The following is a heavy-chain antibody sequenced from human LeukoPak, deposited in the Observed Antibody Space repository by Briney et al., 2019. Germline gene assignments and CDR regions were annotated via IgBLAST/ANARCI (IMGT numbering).Heavy chain of an antibody. Sequence: ASVTVSCKASGYTFTSYYMHWVRQAPGQGPEWMGIINPSGGSTSYAQKFQGRVTMTRDTSTSTVYMELSSLRSEDTAVYYCARAGDYYGSGSYEYYFDYWGQGTLVTVSS. J-gene: IGHJ4*02. V-gene: IGHV1-46*01. D-gene: IGHD3-10*01. CDR3: ARAGDYYGSGSYEYYFDY. CDR2: INPSGGST. CDR1: GYTFTSYY.